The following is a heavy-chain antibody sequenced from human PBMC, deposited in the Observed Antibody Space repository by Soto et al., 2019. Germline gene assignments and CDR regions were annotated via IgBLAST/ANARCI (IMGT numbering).Heavy chain of an antibody. V-gene: IGHV3-30-3*01. CDR2: ISYDGSNK. CDR1: GFTFSSYA. D-gene: IGHD3-16*01. J-gene: IGHJ6*02. Sequence: QVQLVESGGGVVQPGRSLRLSCAASGFTFSSYAMHWVRQAPGKGLEWVAVISYDGSNKYYADSVKGRFTISRDNSKNTLYLQMNSLRAEDTAVYYCARGGGSQYYYYYGMDVWGQGTTVTVSS. CDR3: ARGGGSQYYYYYGMDV.